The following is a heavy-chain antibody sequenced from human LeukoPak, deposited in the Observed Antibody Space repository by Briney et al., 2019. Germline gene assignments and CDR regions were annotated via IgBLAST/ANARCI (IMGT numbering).Heavy chain of an antibody. CDR3: ARGLGHARRYYFDY. D-gene: IGHD7-27*01. V-gene: IGHV1-8*03. Sequence: EASVKVSCKTSGYTFTNYDINWVRQATGQGLEWMGWMNPYSGYAGYAQKFQGRVTITRNTSISTAYMELSSLTSEDTAVYYCARGLGHARRYYFDYWGQGTLVTVSS. J-gene: IGHJ4*02. CDR1: GYTFTNYD. CDR2: MNPYSGYA.